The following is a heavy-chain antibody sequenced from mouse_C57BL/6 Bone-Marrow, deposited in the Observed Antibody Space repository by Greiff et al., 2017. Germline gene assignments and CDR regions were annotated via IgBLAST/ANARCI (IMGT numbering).Heavy chain of an antibody. CDR2: IHPNSGST. CDR1: GYTFTSYW. Sequence: QVHLQQSGAELVKPGASVKLSCKASGYTFTSYWMHWVKQRPGQGLEWIGMIHPNSGSTNYNEKFKSKATLTVDKSSSTAYMQLSRVTSEDSAVYYCARWLLQMLTYWGQGTLVTVSA. J-gene: IGHJ3*01. D-gene: IGHD2-3*01. CDR3: ARWLLQMLTY. V-gene: IGHV1-64*01.